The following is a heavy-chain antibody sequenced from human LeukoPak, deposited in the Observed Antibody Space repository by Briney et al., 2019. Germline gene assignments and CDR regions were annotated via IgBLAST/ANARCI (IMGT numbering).Heavy chain of an antibody. J-gene: IGHJ4*02. CDR2: IKQDGSEK. CDR1: GFIFSSYN. CDR3: AGPGRSFFDY. V-gene: IGHV3-7*01. Sequence: GGSLRLSCAASGFIFSSYNMNWVRQAPGKGLEWVANIKQDGSEKYYVDSVKGRFTVSRDNAKNSLYLQMNSLRAEDTAVYYCAGPGRSFFDYWGQGTLVTVSS. D-gene: IGHD1-14*01.